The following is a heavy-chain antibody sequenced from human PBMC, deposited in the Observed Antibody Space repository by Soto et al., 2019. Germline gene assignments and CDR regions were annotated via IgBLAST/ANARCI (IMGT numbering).Heavy chain of an antibody. J-gene: IGHJ4*02. CDR1: GFSLNTRDVG. CDR2: VHWDDDK. CDR3: AHCRGGVASF. Sequence: QITLNESGPALVKPTQTLTLTCTFSGFSLNTRDVGVGWIRQPPGKALEWLGVVHWDDDKTYSPSLKSRLTITKDTPKNQVVLRMTTMDPVDTATYYCAHCRGGVASFWGQGTLVTVSS. V-gene: IGHV2-5*02. D-gene: IGHD3-16*01.